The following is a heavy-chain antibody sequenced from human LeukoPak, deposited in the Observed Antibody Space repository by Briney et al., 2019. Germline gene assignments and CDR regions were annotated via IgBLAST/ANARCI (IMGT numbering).Heavy chain of an antibody. Sequence: PGGSLRLSCAASGFTFSDYYMSWVRQAPGKGLEWVSYISSSSTYTNYADSVKGRLTISRDNAKNSLYLQMNSLRAEDTAVYYCARGAPGYSSGWYAYWGQGTLLIVSS. D-gene: IGHD6-19*01. CDR3: ARGAPGYSSGWYAY. J-gene: IGHJ4*02. CDR1: GFTFSDYY. CDR2: ISSSSTYT. V-gene: IGHV3-11*06.